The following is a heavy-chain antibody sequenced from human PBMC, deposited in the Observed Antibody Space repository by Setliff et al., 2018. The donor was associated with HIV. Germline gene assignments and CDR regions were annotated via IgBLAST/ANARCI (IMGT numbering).Heavy chain of an antibody. CDR2: IYYSGST. J-gene: IGHJ6*03. CDR3: ARQHYYDSSGRNLMDV. D-gene: IGHD3-22*01. Sequence: PSETLSLTCTVSGGSISSYYWSWIRQPPGKGLEWIGYIYYSGSTNYNPSLKNRVTISIDTSKNQFSLKLSSVTAADTAVYYCARQHYYDSSGRNLMDVWGKGTTVTVSS. CDR1: GGSISSYY. V-gene: IGHV4-59*08.